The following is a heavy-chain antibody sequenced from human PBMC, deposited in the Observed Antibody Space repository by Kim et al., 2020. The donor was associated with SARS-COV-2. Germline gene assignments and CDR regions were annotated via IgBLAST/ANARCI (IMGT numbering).Heavy chain of an antibody. J-gene: IGHJ4*02. CDR1: CFPFSSYG. Sequence: SLLLSFSSSCFPFSSYGLPWVRQAPGKGLEWVAVISDYGGNKYYADSVKGRFTMSRDNSKNTLYLQLNSLRAEDTAVYYCAKDRASWEPGNFDYWGQG. D-gene: IGHD1-26*01. CDR2: ISDYGGNK. CDR3: AKDRASWEPGNFDY. V-gene: IGHV3-30*18.